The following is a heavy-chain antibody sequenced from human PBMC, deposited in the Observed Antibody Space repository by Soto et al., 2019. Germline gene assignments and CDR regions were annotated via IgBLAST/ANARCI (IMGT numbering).Heavy chain of an antibody. V-gene: IGHV5-51*01. D-gene: IGHD6-13*01. J-gene: IGHJ4*02. Sequence: GESLKISCKGSGYSFTSYWIGWVRQMPGKGLEWMGIIYPGDSDARYSPSFQGQVTISADKSISTAYLQWSSLKASDTAMYYCARHLPSTRYSNNWSWANYWGQGTLVTVSS. CDR1: GYSFTSYW. CDR2: IYPGDSDA. CDR3: ARHLPSTRYSNNWSWANY.